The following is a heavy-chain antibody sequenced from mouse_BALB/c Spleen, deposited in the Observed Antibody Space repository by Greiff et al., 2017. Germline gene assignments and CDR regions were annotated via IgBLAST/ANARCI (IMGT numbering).Heavy chain of an antibody. CDR1: GYTFTSYW. J-gene: IGHJ2*01. V-gene: IGHV1S81*02. D-gene: IGHD1-1*01. CDR3: ACITTVVGDY. CDR2: INPSNGRT. Sequence: VQLQQPGAELVKPGASVKLSCKASGYTFTSYWMHWVKQRPGQGLEWIGEINPSNGRTNYNEKFKSKATLTVDKSSSTAYMQLSSLTSEDSAVYYCACITTVVGDYWGQGTTLTVSS.